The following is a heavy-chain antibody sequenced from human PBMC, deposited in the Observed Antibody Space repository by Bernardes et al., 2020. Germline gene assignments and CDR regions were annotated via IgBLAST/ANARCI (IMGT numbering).Heavy chain of an antibody. CDR1: GYTFTSYG. V-gene: IGHV1-18*01. Sequence: ASVKVSCKASGYTFTSYGISWVRQAPGQGLEWMGWISAYNGNTNYAQKLQGRVTMTTDTSTSTAYMELRSLRSDDTAVYYCARDQDPSFGGAVFTATSAFDPWGQGTLVTVSS. J-gene: IGHJ5*02. CDR2: ISAYNGNT. CDR3: ARDQDPSFGGAVFTATSAFDP. D-gene: IGHD5-18*01.